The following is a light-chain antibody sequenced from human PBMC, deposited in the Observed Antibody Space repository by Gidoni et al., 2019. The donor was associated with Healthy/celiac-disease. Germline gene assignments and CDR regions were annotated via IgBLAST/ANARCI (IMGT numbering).Light chain of an antibody. V-gene: IGLV3-21*02. CDR1: NIGRKS. J-gene: IGLJ1*01. CDR3: QVWDSSSDHYV. CDR2: DDS. Sequence: SYVLTQPPSVSVAPGQTARFTCGGNNIGRKSAHWYQQKPGKAPVLVVYDDSDRPSGIPERFSGSNSGNTATLTISRVEAGDEADYYCQVWDSSSDHYVFGTGTKVTVL.